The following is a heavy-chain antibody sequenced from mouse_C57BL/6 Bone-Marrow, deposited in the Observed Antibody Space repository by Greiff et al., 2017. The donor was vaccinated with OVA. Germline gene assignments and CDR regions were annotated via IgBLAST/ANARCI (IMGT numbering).Heavy chain of an antibody. CDR2: IHPNSGST. CDR3: ARGGLEVRPWFAY. J-gene: IGHJ3*01. V-gene: IGHV1-64*01. Sequence: QVQLQQPGAELVKPGASVKLSCKASGYTFTSYWMHWVKQRPGQGLEWIGMIHPNSGSTNYNEKFKSKATLTVDTSSSTAYMQLSSLTSEDAAVDYCARGGLEVRPWFAYWGQGTLVTVSA. CDR1: GYTFTSYW. D-gene: IGHD2-14*01.